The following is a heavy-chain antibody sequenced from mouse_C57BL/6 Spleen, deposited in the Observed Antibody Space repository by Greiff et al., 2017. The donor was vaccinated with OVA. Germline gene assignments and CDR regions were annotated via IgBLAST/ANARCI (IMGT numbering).Heavy chain of an antibody. Sequence: DVMLVESEGGLVQPGSSMKLSCTASGFTFSDYYMAWVRQVPEKGLEWVANINYDGSSTYYLDSLKSRFIISRDNAKNILYLQMSSLKSEDTATYYCARKGYYYDYFDYWGQGTTLTVSS. CDR3: ARKGYYYDYFDY. CDR2: INYDGSST. V-gene: IGHV5-16*01. D-gene: IGHD2-4*01. CDR1: GFTFSDYY. J-gene: IGHJ2*01.